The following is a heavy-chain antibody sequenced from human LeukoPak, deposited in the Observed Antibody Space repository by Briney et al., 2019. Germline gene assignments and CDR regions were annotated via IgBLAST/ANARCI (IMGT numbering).Heavy chain of an antibody. J-gene: IGHJ4*02. CDR2: VSSNGAKT. Sequence: GGSLRLSCAASGFTFSSYAITWVRRAPGKGLEWVSAVSSNGAKTYYADSVKGRFTISRDNAKNSLYLQMNNLRVEDTAVYFCAREEVKSFDNWGQGTLVTVSS. V-gene: IGHV3-23*01. CDR3: AREEVKSFDN. CDR1: GFTFSSYA.